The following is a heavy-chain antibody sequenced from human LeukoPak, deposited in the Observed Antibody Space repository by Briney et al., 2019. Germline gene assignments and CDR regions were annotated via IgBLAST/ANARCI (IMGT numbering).Heavy chain of an antibody. CDR3: PRAYWGGDCHFDY. Sequence: GASVKVSCKASGYTFTSYYMHWVRQAAGQGLEWMGIINPSGGSTSYAQKFQGRVTMTRDTSTSQVYMELSRLRSEDTAVYYFPRAYWGGDCHFDYWGQGTLVTVSS. CDR2: INPSGGST. D-gene: IGHD2-21*02. CDR1: GYTFTSYY. V-gene: IGHV1-46*01. J-gene: IGHJ4*02.